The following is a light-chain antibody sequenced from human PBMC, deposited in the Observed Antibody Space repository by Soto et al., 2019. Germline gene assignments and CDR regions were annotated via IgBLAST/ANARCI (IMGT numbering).Light chain of an antibody. CDR2: AAS. CDR1: QGISNY. V-gene: IGKV1-27*01. CDR3: QKYNSAPWT. Sequence: DIQMTQSPSSLSASVGDRVTITCRASQGISNYLAWYQQKPGKVPKLLIYAASTLQSGVPSRYSGSGSGTDFTLTISSLPPEDAATYYCQKYNSAPWTFGQGTTVEIK. J-gene: IGKJ1*01.